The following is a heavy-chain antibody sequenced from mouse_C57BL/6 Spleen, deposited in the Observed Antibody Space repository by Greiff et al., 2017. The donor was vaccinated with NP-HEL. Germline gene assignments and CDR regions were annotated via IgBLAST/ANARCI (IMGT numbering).Heavy chain of an antibody. D-gene: IGHD2-5*01. CDR3: ARSYSNLYAMDY. V-gene: IGHV1-19*01. J-gene: IGHJ4*01. Sequence: VQLQQSGPVLVKPGASVKMSCKASGYTFTDYYMNWVKQSHGKSLEWIGVINPYNGGTSYNQKFKGKATLTVDKSSSTAYMELNSLTSEDSAVYYCARSYSNLYAMDYWGQGTSVTVSS. CDR1: GYTFTDYY. CDR2: INPYNGGT.